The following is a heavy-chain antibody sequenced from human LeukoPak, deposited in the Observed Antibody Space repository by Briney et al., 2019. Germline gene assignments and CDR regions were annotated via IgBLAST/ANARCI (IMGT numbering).Heavy chain of an antibody. CDR1: GYTFSNYG. Sequence: GASVKVSCKASGYTFSNYGISWVRQAPGQGLELMGWISAYNVNTNFAQKLQGRVTMTTDTSTNTAYMELRSLRSDDTAVYYCASWAGYCSSNNCYATSLDYWGQGTLVTVSA. CDR3: ASWAGYCSSNNCYATSLDY. CDR2: ISAYNVNT. J-gene: IGHJ4*02. D-gene: IGHD2-2*01. V-gene: IGHV1-18*01.